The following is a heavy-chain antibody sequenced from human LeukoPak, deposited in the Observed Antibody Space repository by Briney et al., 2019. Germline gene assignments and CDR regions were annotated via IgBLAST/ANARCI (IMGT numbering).Heavy chain of an antibody. CDR3: ARDGVAVAGTLYGMDV. J-gene: IGHJ6*02. CDR1: GFTFSSYS. Sequence: PGGSLRLSCAASGFTFSSYSMNWVRQAPGKGLEWVSSISSSSSYIYYADSVKGRFTISRDNAKNSLYLQMNSLRAEDTAVYYCARDGVAVAGTLYGMDVWGQGTTVTVSS. CDR2: ISSSSSYI. D-gene: IGHD6-19*01. V-gene: IGHV3-21*01.